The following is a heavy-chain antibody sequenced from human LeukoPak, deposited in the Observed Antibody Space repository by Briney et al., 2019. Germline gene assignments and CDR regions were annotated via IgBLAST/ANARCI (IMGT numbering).Heavy chain of an antibody. D-gene: IGHD3-22*01. CDR3: AKDRRGDSSGYYFMIFDY. Sequence: AGGSLRLSCAASGFTFDDYAMHWVRQAPGKGLEWVSAISGSGSTIYYADSVKGRFTISRDNSKNTLYLQMNSLRAEDTAVYYCAKDRRGDSSGYYFMIFDYWGQGTLVTVSS. CDR2: ISGSGSTI. CDR1: GFTFDDYA. J-gene: IGHJ4*02. V-gene: IGHV3-23*01.